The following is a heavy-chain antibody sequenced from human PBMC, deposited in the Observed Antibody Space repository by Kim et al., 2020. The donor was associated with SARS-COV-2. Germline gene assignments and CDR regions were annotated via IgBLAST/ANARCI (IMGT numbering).Heavy chain of an antibody. J-gene: IGHJ6*02. Sequence: ASVKVSCKASGYTFTSYGISWVRQAPGQGLEWMGWISAYNGNTNFAQKLQGRVTMTTDTSTSTAYMELRSLRSDDTAVYYCARRDYSNYGSAYYYCGMDVWGQGTTVTVSS. CDR1: GYTFTSYG. D-gene: IGHD4-4*01. V-gene: IGHV1-18*01. CDR3: ARRDYSNYGSAYYYCGMDV. CDR2: ISAYNGNT.